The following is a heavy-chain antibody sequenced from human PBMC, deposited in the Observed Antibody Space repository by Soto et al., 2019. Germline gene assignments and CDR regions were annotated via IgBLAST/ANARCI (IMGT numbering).Heavy chain of an antibody. D-gene: IGHD3-10*01. CDR1: GGSFSGYY. CDR2: INHSGST. V-gene: IGHV4-34*01. Sequence: SETLSLTCAVYGGSFSGYYWSWIRRPPGKGLEWIGEINHSGSTNYNPSLKSRVTISVDTSKNQFSLKLSSVTAADTAVYYCARGQRSVSGYYGMDVWGQGTTVT. J-gene: IGHJ6*02. CDR3: ARGQRSVSGYYGMDV.